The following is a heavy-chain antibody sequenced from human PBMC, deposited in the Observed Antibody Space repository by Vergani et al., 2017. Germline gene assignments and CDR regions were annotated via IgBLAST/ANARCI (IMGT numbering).Heavy chain of an antibody. V-gene: IGHV1-69*18. D-gene: IGHD3-22*01. CDR1: GGTFSSYA. CDR3: AREVFDSSGYYSDRPYYFDY. J-gene: IGHJ4*02. CDR2: IIPIFGTA. Sequence: QVQLVQSGAEVKKPGSSVKVSCKASGGTFSSYAISWVRQAPGQGLEWMGRIIPIFGTANSAQKFQGRVTITADESTSTAYMELSSLRSEDTAVYYCAREVFDSSGYYSDRPYYFDYWGQGTLVTVSS.